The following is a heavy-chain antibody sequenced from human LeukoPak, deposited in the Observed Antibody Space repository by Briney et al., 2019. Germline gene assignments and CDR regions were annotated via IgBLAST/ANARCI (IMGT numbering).Heavy chain of an antibody. D-gene: IGHD3-10*01. V-gene: IGHV3-7*04. CDR1: GFTFRSYW. J-gene: IGHJ4*02. CDR2: IKQDGNEK. CDR3: AREYYYGSGSYYNGY. Sequence: GGSLRLSCAASGFTFRSYWMTWVRQAPGKGLEWVANIKQDGNEKYYVDSVKGRFTISRDNAKNSLYLQMNSLRAEDTAVYYCAREYYYGSGSYYNGYWGQGTLVTVSS.